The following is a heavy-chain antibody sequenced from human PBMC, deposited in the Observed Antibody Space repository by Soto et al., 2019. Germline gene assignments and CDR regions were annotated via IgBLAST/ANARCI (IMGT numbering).Heavy chain of an antibody. D-gene: IGHD5-12*01. J-gene: IGHJ4*02. CDR2: IIPIFGTA. CDR1: GGTFSSYA. Sequence: SVKVSCKASGGTFSSYAISWVRQAPGQGLELMGGIIPIFGTANYAQKFQGRVTITADESASTAYMELSSLRSEDTAVYYCARGRWLQYPRFDYWGQGTLVTVYS. CDR3: ARGRWLQYPRFDY. V-gene: IGHV1-69*13.